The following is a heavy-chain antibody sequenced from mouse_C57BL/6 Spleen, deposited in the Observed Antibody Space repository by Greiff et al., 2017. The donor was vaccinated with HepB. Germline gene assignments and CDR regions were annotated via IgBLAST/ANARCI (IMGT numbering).Heavy chain of an antibody. J-gene: IGHJ1*03. CDR1: GYTFTDYE. CDR2: IDPETGGT. D-gene: IGHD2-3*01. V-gene: IGHV1-15*01. Sequence: QVQLKESGAELVRPGASVTLSCKASGYTFTDYEMHWVKQTPVHGLEWIGAIDPETGGTAYNQKFKGKAILTADKSSSTAYMELRSLTSEDSAVYYCTRWLLRPHWYFDVWGTGTTVTVSS. CDR3: TRWLLRPHWYFDV.